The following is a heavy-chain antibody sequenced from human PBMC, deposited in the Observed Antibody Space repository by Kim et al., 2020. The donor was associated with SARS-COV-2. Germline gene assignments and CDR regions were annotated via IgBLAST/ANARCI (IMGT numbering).Heavy chain of an antibody. CDR2: ISSSSSYI. J-gene: IGHJ4*02. Sequence: GGSLRLSCAASGFTFSSYSMNWVRQAPGKGLEWVSSISSSSSYIYYADSVKGRFTISRDNAKNSLYLQMNSLRAEDTAVYYCARDKYYDSSGYYEYIDYWGQGTLVTVSS. V-gene: IGHV3-21*01. D-gene: IGHD3-22*01. CDR1: GFTFSSYS. CDR3: ARDKYYDSSGYYEYIDY.